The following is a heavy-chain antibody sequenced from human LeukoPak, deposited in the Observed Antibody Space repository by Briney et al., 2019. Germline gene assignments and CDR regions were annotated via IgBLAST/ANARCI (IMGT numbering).Heavy chain of an antibody. CDR2: IYYSGST. Sequence: SETLSLTCTVSGGSISSYYWSWIRQPPGKGLEWIGYIYYSGSTYYNPSLKSRVTISVDTSKNQFSLKLSSVTAADTAVYYCARTYYDFRGAFDIWGQGTMVTVSS. J-gene: IGHJ3*02. CDR1: GGSISSYY. CDR3: ARTYYDFRGAFDI. V-gene: IGHV4-59*12. D-gene: IGHD3-3*01.